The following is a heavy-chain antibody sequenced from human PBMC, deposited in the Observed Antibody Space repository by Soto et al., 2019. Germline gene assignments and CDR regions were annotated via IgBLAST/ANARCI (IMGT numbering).Heavy chain of an antibody. CDR3: ARTDLTGYSISPYYFDY. Sequence: SETLSLTCAVYGGSFSGYYWSWIRQPPGKGLVWIGEINHSGSTNYNPSLKSRVTISVDTSKNQFSLKLSSVTAADTAVYYCARTDLTGYSISPYYFDYWGQGTLVTVSS. CDR1: GGSFSGYY. CDR2: INHSGST. D-gene: IGHD3-9*01. J-gene: IGHJ4*02. V-gene: IGHV4-34*01.